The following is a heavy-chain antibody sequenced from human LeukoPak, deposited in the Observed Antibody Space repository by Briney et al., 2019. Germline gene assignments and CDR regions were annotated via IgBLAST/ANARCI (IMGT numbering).Heavy chain of an antibody. CDR2: IYYSGTT. V-gene: IGHV4-39*01. Sequence: SETLSLTCTVSGGSISDNTYYWGWIRQSPGKGLECIGTIYYSGTTYYNPSLKSRVTISVDMSKNQFSLRLSSVTAADTAVYYCVSPRGFSYGYFDYWGQGTLVTVSS. J-gene: IGHJ4*02. CDR1: GGSISDNTYY. D-gene: IGHD5-18*01. CDR3: VSPRGFSYGYFDY.